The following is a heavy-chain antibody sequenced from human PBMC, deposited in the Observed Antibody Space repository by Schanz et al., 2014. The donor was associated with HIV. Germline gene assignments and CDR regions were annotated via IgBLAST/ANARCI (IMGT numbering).Heavy chain of an antibody. CDR3: AKSNGGDTAVVQYYFDY. D-gene: IGHD5-18*01. CDR2: ISESSGRT. V-gene: IGHV3-23*01. CDR1: GFTFNNYA. J-gene: IGHJ4*02. Sequence: EVQLLDSGGGLVQPGGSLRLSCVASGFTFNNYAMTWVRQAPGKGLEWVSSISESSGRTYYADSVNGRFTIARDNAKNTLYVQIRSLRNEDTAVYFCAKSNGGDTAVVQYYFDYWGQGTLVSVSS.